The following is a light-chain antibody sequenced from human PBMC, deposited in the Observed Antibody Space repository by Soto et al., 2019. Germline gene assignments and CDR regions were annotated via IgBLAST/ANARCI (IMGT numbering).Light chain of an antibody. CDR1: SNDIGGYNY. J-gene: IGLJ2*01. CDR2: EVN. V-gene: IGLV2-8*01. Sequence: QPASVSGSPGQSITIPCTGTSNDIGGYNYDSRYPQIPNKAQKLMIYEVNKQPSRVPNSFSGSKSGKTASLTVSGLQAEDEADYYCTSYAAGKNVVFGGGTQLTVL. CDR3: TSYAAGKNVV.